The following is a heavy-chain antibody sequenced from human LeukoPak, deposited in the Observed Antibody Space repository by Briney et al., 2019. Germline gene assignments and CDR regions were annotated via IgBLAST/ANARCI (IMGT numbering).Heavy chain of an antibody. Sequence: GGSLRLSCAASGFTFSSYSMNWVRQAQGKGLEWVSYISSSSSTIYYADSVKGRFTISRDNAKNSLYLQMNSLRDEDTAVYYCARDFITGIAAAGPTFDYWGQGTLVTVSS. V-gene: IGHV3-48*02. J-gene: IGHJ4*02. D-gene: IGHD6-13*01. CDR1: GFTFSSYS. CDR2: ISSSSSTI. CDR3: ARDFITGIAAAGPTFDY.